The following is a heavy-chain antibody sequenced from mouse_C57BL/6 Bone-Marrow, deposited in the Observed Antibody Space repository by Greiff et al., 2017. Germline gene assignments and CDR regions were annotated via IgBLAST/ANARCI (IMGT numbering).Heavy chain of an antibody. Sequence: DVQLQESGPELVKPGASVKIPCKASGYTFTDYNMDWVKQSHGKSLEWIGDINPNNGGTIYNQKFKGKATLTVDKSSSTAYMELRSLTSEDTAVYYCARPITTVVPYAMDYWGQGTSVTVSS. D-gene: IGHD1-1*01. CDR2: INPNNGGT. CDR1: GYTFTDYN. CDR3: ARPITTVVPYAMDY. V-gene: IGHV1-18*01. J-gene: IGHJ4*01.